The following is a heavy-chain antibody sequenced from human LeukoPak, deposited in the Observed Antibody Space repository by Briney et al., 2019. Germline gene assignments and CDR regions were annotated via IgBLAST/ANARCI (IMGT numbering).Heavy chain of an antibody. CDR1: GCTFTGYY. CDR3: ARSGLDYGDYFVFDY. CDR2: INPNSGGT. J-gene: IGHJ4*02. V-gene: IGHV1-2*06. D-gene: IGHD4-17*01. Sequence: GASVKVSCKASGCTFTGYYMNWVRQAPGQGLEWMGRINPNSGGTNYAQKFQGSVTMTRDTSISTAYMELNRLRSDDTAVYYCARSGLDYGDYFVFDYWGQGILVTVSS.